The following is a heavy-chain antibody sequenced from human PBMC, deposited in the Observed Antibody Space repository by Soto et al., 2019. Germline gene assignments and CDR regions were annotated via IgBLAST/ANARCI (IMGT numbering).Heavy chain of an antibody. Sequence: PSETLSLTCSVSGGSIRNVYWSWIRQSPGKGLEWIGFIFHSGNAKYNPSLQSRASMSIDTSKNQFSLSLESVTAADTAVYFRARAHAPTLPFDFWGQGTLVTVSS. D-gene: IGHD2-15*01. J-gene: IGHJ4*02. CDR1: GGSIRNVY. CDR3: ARAHAPTLPFDF. V-gene: IGHV4-59*01. CDR2: IFHSGNA.